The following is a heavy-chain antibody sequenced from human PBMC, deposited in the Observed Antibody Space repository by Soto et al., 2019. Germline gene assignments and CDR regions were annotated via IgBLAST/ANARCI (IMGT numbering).Heavy chain of an antibody. V-gene: IGHV4-61*01. J-gene: IGHJ4*02. Sequence: SETLPLTCSVSGGSVSSGNYCWSWIRQPPGKGLEWIGYIYYSGSTNYNPSLKSRVTISVDTSKNQFSLKLSSVTAADTAVYYCATAWPHFDYWGQGTLVTVSS. CDR2: IYYSGST. CDR3: ATAWPHFDY. CDR1: GGSVSSGNYC.